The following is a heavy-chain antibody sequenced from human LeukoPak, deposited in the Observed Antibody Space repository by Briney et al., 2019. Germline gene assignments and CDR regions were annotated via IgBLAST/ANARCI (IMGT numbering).Heavy chain of an antibody. CDR3: ARDLQDNSSGWKDY. J-gene: IGHJ4*02. CDR2: ISYDGSNK. CDR1: GFTFSSYA. V-gene: IGHV3-30*04. D-gene: IGHD6-19*01. Sequence: GGSLRLSCAASGFTFSSYAMHWVRQAPGKGLEWVAVISYDGSNKYYADSVKGRFTISRDNSKNTLYLQMNSLRAEDTAVYYCARDLQDNSSGWKDYWGQGTLVTVSS.